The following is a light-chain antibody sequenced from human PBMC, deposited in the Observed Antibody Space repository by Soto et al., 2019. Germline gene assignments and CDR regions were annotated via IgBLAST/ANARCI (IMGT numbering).Light chain of an antibody. CDR3: SSYGGNNNYV. CDR1: SSDVGRYIY. V-gene: IGLV2-8*01. CDR2: EVS. Sequence: QSVLTQPPSASGSPGQSVTISCTGTSSDVGRYIYVSWYQQHPGKAPKIIMYEVSKRPSGVPDRFSGSKSGNTASLTVSGLQAQDEADYYCSSYGGNNNYVFGTGTKVPVL. J-gene: IGLJ1*01.